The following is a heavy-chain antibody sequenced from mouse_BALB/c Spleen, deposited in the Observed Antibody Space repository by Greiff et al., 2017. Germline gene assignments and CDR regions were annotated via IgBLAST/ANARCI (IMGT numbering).Heavy chain of an antibody. V-gene: IGHV1-7*01. CDR2: INPSTGYT. Sequence: VQLQQSGAELAKPGASVTMSCKASGYTFTSYWMHWVKQRPGQGLEWIGYINPSTGYTEYNQKFKDKATLTADKSSSTAYMQLSSLTSEDSAVYYCARAGDDFDYWGQGTTLTVSS. J-gene: IGHJ2*01. CDR3: ARAGDDFDY. CDR1: GYTFTSYW.